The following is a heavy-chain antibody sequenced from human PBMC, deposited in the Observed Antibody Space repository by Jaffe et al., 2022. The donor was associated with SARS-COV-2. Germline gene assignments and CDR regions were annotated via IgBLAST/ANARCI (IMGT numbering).Heavy chain of an antibody. CDR3: ARASPYSSGWYYFDY. D-gene: IGHD6-19*01. Sequence: QVQLQESGPGLVKPSETLSLTCNVSGGSISTYYWTWIRQPPGKGLEWIGYSYYTGSSNYNPSLKSRVTISVDTSKNQFSLNLRSVSAADTAIYYCARASPYSSGWYYFDYWGQGTLVTVSS. CDR2: SYYTGSS. CDR1: GGSISTYY. V-gene: IGHV4-59*01. J-gene: IGHJ4*02.